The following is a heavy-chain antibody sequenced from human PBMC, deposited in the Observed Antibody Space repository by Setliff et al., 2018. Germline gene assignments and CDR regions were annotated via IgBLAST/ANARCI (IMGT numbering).Heavy chain of an antibody. Sequence: SLTCTVSGVSISRSSYYWGWIRQPPGKGLEWIGSLYYSGGTYYNPSLKSRVTISADTSKNQFSLKLTSVTAADTAVYYCARDGGGITLFGVAMYYFDYWGQGALVTVSS. CDR2: LYYSGGT. CDR3: ARDGGGITLFGVAMYYFDY. D-gene: IGHD3-3*01. CDR1: GVSISRSSYY. J-gene: IGHJ4*02. V-gene: IGHV4-39*07.